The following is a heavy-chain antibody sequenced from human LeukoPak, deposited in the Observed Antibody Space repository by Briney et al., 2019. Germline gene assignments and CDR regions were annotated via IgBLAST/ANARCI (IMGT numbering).Heavy chain of an antibody. CDR1: GFTFSSHW. J-gene: IGHJ4*02. CDR2: TNQDGSEK. V-gene: IGHV3-7*01. CDR3: ARAGYYDTIDY. Sequence: GGSLRLSCAASGFTFSSHWMSWVRQAPGKGLEWVAKTNQDGSEKSYVDSVEGRFTISRDNTKNSLSLQLNRLRVEDTAVYYCARAGYYDTIDYWGQGTLVTVSS. D-gene: IGHD3-22*01.